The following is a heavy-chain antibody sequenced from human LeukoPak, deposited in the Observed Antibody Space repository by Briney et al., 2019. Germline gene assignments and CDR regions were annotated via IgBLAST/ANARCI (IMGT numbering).Heavy chain of an antibody. J-gene: IGHJ5*02. Sequence: SETLSLTCTVSGGSISSSSYYWGWIRQPPGKGLEWIGSIYYSGSTYYNPSLKSRVTISVDTSKNQFSLKLSSVTAADTAVYYLAKQPTCGCDCYHNWFDPWGQGTLVTVSS. D-gene: IGHD2-21*02. V-gene: IGHV4-39*01. CDR2: IYYSGST. CDR3: AKQPTCGCDCYHNWFDP. CDR1: GGSISSSSYY.